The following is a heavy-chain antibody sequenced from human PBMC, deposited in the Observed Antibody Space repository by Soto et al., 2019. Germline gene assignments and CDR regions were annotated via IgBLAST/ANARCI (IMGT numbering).Heavy chain of an antibody. Sequence: ASVKVSCKASGYTFTSYGISWVRQAPGQGLEWMGWISAYNGNTNYAQKLQGRVTMTTDTSTSTAYMELRSLRSDDTAVYYCARDPTYITIFGVLQTLGAFDIWGPGTMVTVSS. D-gene: IGHD3-3*01. CDR3: ARDPTYITIFGVLQTLGAFDI. J-gene: IGHJ3*02. CDR2: ISAYNGNT. CDR1: GYTFTSYG. V-gene: IGHV1-18*01.